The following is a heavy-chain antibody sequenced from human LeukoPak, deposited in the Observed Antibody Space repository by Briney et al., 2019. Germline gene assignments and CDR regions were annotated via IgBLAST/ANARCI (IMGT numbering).Heavy chain of an antibody. CDR1: GFTFSGSA. Sequence: PGGSLRLSCAASGFTFSGSAMHWVRQAPGKGLEWVSYISSSGSTIYYADSVKGRFTISRDNAKNSLYLQMNSLRAEDTAVYYCARHIAARLNPWDYWGQGTLVTVSS. V-gene: IGHV3-48*04. D-gene: IGHD6-6*01. CDR3: ARHIAARLNPWDY. CDR2: ISSSGSTI. J-gene: IGHJ4*02.